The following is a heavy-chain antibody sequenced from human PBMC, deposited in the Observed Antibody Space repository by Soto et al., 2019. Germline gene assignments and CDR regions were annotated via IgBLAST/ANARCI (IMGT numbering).Heavy chain of an antibody. J-gene: IGHJ3*02. D-gene: IGHD4-17*01. Sequence: SETLSLTCTVSGGSISSGGYYWSWIRQHPGKGLEWIGYIYYSGSTYYNPSLKSRVTISVDTSKNQFSLKLSSVTAADTAVYYCARPYGGNSGDAFDIWGQGTMVTVSS. V-gene: IGHV4-31*03. CDR3: ARPYGGNSGDAFDI. CDR1: GGSISSGGYY. CDR2: IYYSGST.